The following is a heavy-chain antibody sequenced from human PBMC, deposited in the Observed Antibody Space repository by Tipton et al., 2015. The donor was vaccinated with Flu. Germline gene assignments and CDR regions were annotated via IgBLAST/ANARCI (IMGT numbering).Heavy chain of an antibody. D-gene: IGHD3-16*02. V-gene: IGHV4-39*07. J-gene: IGHJ4*02. CDR2: LYYSGST. CDR1: GGSISSYY. Sequence: TLSLTCTVSGGSISSYYWGWIRQPPGKGLEWIGSLYYSGSTYYNPSLKSRVTISVDTSKNQFSLKLSSVTAADTAVYYCARDWSMITFGGVIVMDYFDYWGQGTLVTVSS. CDR3: ARDWSMITFGGVIVMDYFDY.